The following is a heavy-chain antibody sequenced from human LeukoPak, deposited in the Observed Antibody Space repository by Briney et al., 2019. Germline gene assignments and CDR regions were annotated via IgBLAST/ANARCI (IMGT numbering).Heavy chain of an antibody. CDR3: TTDHIAAAGTPIDYYYYYGMDV. CDR2: IKSKTDGGTT. V-gene: IGHV3-15*01. D-gene: IGHD6-13*01. J-gene: IGHJ6*02. Sequence: GGSLRLSCAASGFTFSNAWMSWVRQAPGKGLEWVGRIKSKTDGGTTDYAAPVKGRFTISRDDSKNTLYLQMNSLKTEDTAVYYCTTDHIAAAGTPIDYYYYYGMDVWGQGTTVTVSS. CDR1: GFTFSNAW.